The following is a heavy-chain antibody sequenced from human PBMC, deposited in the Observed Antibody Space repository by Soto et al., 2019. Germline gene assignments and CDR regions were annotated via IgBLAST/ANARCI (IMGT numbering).Heavy chain of an antibody. D-gene: IGHD4-17*01. J-gene: IGHJ5*02. CDR3: ARLGLEGPPYDYGDYFRENNWFDP. CDR2: IYYSGST. CDR1: GGSISSSSYY. V-gene: IGHV4-39*01. Sequence: PSETLSLTCTVSGGSISSSSYYWGWIRQPPGKGLEWIGSIYYSGSTYYNPSLKSRVTISVDTSKNQFSLKLSSVTAADTAVYYCARLGLEGPPYDYGDYFRENNWFDPWGQGTLVTVSS.